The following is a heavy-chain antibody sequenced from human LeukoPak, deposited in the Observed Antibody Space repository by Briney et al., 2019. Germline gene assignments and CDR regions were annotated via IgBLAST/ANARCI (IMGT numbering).Heavy chain of an antibody. J-gene: IGHJ4*02. CDR3: ARHLPQYEGFGELRY. D-gene: IGHD3-10*01. Sequence: PSETLSLTCTVSGGSISSYYWSWIRQPPGKGLEWIGYIYYSGSTNYNPSLKSRVTISVDTSKNQFSLKLSSVTAADTAVYYCARHLPQYEGFGELRYWGQGTLVTVSS. CDR2: IYYSGST. V-gene: IGHV4-59*08. CDR1: GGSISSYY.